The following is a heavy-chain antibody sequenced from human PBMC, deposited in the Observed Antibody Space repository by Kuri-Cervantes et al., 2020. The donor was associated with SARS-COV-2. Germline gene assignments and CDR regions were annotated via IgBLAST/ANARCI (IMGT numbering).Heavy chain of an antibody. CDR2: IYHSGST. Sequence: SETLSLTCTVSGYSISSGYYWGWIRQPPGKGLEWIGSIYHSGSTYYNPSLKSRVTISVDTSNNQFSLKLTSVTAADTAVYHCARDASWFDPWGQGALVTVSS. J-gene: IGHJ5*02. CDR3: ARDASWFDP. V-gene: IGHV4-38-2*02. CDR1: GYSISSGYY.